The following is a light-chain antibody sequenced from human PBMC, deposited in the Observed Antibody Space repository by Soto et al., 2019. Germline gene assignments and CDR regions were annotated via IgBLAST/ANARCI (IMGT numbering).Light chain of an antibody. Sequence: EILLTQSPGTLSLSPGETATLSCRASQSVTCTYLAWYQQRAGQSPRLIIYGGSTRATGFPDKFSGGGSATDFTLTISRLEPDDSAVYYRHCQPFDSSRISSFGQGTKLEI. CDR2: GGS. J-gene: IGKJ2*03. V-gene: IGKV3-20*01. CDR3: QPFDSSRISS. CDR1: QSVTCTY.